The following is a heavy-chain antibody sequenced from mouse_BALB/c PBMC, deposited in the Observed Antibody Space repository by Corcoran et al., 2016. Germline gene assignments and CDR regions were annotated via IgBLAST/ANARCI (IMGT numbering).Heavy chain of an antibody. CDR1: GYTFSSYW. Sequence: QVQLLQSGAELMKPGASVKISCKTTGYTFSSYWIEWVKQGPGHGLEWIGEILPGSGSTNYNEKFKGKATFTAATSSNTAYMQLSSLTSEDSAVYYCARIRVYGNCAMDYWGQGTSVTVSS. J-gene: IGHJ4*01. CDR3: ARIRVYGNCAMDY. CDR2: ILPGSGST. D-gene: IGHD2-1*01. V-gene: IGHV1-9*01.